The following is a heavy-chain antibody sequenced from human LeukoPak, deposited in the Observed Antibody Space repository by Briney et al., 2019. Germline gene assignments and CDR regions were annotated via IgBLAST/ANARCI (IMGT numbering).Heavy chain of an antibody. Sequence: PPETLSLTCTVSGASITNSYWNWVRQPPGKGLEWIGYIYSSGNTNYNPSLKSRVTISLDVSKNQFSLKLSSVTAADTAVYYCARGILTYSFDYWGQGTLVTVSS. CDR1: GASITNSY. CDR2: IYSSGNT. CDR3: ARGILTYSFDY. J-gene: IGHJ4*02. D-gene: IGHD3-3*01. V-gene: IGHV4-59*12.